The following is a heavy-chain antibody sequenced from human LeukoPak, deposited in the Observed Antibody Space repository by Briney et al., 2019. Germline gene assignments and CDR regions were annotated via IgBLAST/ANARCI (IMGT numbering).Heavy chain of an antibody. D-gene: IGHD3-22*01. J-gene: IGHJ4*02. V-gene: IGHV1-46*01. CDR3: ARDRVDSSGYYYVGLLVY. CDR1: GYTFTSYY. CDR2: INPSGGST. Sequence: GASVKVSCKASGYTFTSYYMHWVRQAPGQGLEWMGIINPSGGSTSYAQKFQGRVTMTRDTSKSKVYMELSSLRSEDTAVYYCARDRVDSSGYYYVGLLVYWGQGTLVTVSS.